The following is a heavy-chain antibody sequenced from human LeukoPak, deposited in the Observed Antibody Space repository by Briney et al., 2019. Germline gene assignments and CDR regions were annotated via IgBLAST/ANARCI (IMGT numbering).Heavy chain of an antibody. CDR2: IYTSGST. CDR1: GGSISSYY. D-gene: IGHD1-26*01. J-gene: IGHJ3*02. Sequence: SSETLSLTCTVSGGSISSYYWSWIRQPPGKGLEWIGRIYTSGSTNYNPSLKSRVTMSVDTSKNQFSLKLSSVTAADTAVYYCARYAGSYGDAFDIWGQGTMVTVSS. CDR3: ARYAGSYGDAFDI. V-gene: IGHV4-4*07.